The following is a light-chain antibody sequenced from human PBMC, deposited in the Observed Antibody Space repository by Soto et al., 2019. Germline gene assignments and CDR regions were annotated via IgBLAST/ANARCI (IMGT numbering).Light chain of an antibody. CDR1: QSISYW. CDR2: DAS. V-gene: IGKV1-5*01. J-gene: IGKJ1*01. Sequence: DIQMTQSPSTLSASVGDRVTITCRASQSISYWLAWYQQKPGKAPKLLIHDASSLESGVPSRFSGSRAGTEFTLTISSLQPDDFATYYCQQYYTNYARKFGQGTKVEIK. CDR3: QQYYTNYARK.